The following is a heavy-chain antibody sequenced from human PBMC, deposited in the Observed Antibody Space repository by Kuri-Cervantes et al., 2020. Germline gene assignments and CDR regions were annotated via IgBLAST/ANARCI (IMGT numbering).Heavy chain of an antibody. Sequence: SGTLSLTCTVSGGSISSYYWSWIRQPAGKGLEWIGRIYTSGSTNYNPSLKSRVTMSVDTSKNQFSLKLSSVTAADTAVYYCARVSRLGYYYYGMDVWGQGTTVTVSS. D-gene: IGHD3-16*02. CDR1: GGSISSYY. CDR3: ARVSRLGYYYYGMDV. CDR2: IYTSGST. V-gene: IGHV4-4*07. J-gene: IGHJ6*02.